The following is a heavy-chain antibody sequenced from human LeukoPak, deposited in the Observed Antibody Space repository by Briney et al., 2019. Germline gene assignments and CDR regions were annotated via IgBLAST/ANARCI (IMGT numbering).Heavy chain of an antibody. CDR1: GYSFTSYW. J-gene: IGHJ5*02. Sequence: GESLKISCQGSGYSFTSYWIGWVRQMPGKGLEWMGIIYPGDSDTRYSPSFQGQVTISADKSISTAYLQWSSLKASDTAMYYCARRFYDFWSGGVGFDPWGQGTLVTVSS. V-gene: IGHV5-51*01. CDR3: ARRFYDFWSGGVGFDP. CDR2: IYPGDSDT. D-gene: IGHD3-3*01.